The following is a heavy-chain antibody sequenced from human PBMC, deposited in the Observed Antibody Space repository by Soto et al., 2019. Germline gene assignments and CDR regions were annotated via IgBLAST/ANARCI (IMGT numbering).Heavy chain of an antibody. CDR3: AREQQLGDYYYYGMDV. CDR2: IDWGDDK. CDR1: GFSLSTSGMC. D-gene: IGHD6-13*01. V-gene: IGHV2-70*11. J-gene: IGHJ6*02. Sequence: SGPTLVNPTQTLTLTCTFSGFSLSTSGMCVSWIRQPPGKALEWLARIDWGDDKYYSTSLKTRLTISKDTSKNQVVLTMTNMDPVDTATYYCAREQQLGDYYYYGMDVWGQGTTVTVSS.